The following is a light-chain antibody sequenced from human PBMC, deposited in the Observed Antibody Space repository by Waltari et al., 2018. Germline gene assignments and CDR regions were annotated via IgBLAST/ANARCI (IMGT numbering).Light chain of an antibody. CDR2: GAS. Sequence: EIVLTQSPGTLSLSPGERATLSCRASQSVSRYLAWYQQKPGKAPRLLIYGASSRAAGLPDRFSGIGSGTDFRLTISRLEPEDFSVYYCQNHERLPAMFGQGTKVEIK. CDR3: QNHERLPAM. CDR1: QSVSRY. J-gene: IGKJ1*01. V-gene: IGKV3-20*01.